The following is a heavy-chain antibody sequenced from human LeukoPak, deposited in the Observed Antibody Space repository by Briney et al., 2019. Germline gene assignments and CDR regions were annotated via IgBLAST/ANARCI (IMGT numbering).Heavy chain of an antibody. CDR2: ISGSGGST. CDR3: AKRLVDSSGWWYFDY. CDR1: GFTFSSFA. V-gene: IGHV3-23*01. J-gene: IGHJ4*02. Sequence: GGSLRLSCAASGFTFSSFAMTWVRQAPGKGLEWVSAISGSGGSTYYADSVKGRFTISRDNSKNTLYLQMNSLRAEDTAVYYCAKRLVDSSGWWYFDYWGQGTLVTVSS. D-gene: IGHD6-19*01.